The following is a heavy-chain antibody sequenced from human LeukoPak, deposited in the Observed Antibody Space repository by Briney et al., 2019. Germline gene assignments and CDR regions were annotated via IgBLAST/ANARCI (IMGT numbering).Heavy chain of an antibody. CDR1: GFTFSSYG. CDR2: ISYDGSNK. V-gene: IGHV3-30*18. CDR3: AKDVALDFWSGYLDY. J-gene: IGHJ4*02. Sequence: GGSLRLSCAASGFTFSSYGMHWVRQAPGKGLEWVAVISYDGSNKYYADSVKGRFTISRDNSKNTLYLQMNSLRAEDTAVYYCAKDVALDFWSGYLDYWGQGTLVTVSS. D-gene: IGHD3-3*01.